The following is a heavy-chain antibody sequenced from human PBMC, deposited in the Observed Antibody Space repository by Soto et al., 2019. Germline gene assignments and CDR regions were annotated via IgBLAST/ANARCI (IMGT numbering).Heavy chain of an antibody. CDR1: GGTFGSDA. CDR2: IIPIFGTT. Sequence: SVKVSCKALGGTFGSDAITWVRQAPGQGLEWVGRIIPIFGTTNYAQNLQGRVTISADKSTLTSYMELHSLTSDDTALYYCARDRTDSGYYTNWLDPWGQGTQVTVSS. CDR3: ARDRTDSGYYTNWLDP. D-gene: IGHD3-22*01. J-gene: IGHJ5*02. V-gene: IGHV1-69*06.